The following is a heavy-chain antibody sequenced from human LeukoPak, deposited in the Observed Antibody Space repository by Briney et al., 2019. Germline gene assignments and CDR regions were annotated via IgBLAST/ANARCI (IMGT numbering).Heavy chain of an antibody. V-gene: IGHV4-59*01. CDR2: IYYSGST. D-gene: IGHD5-18*01. CDR3: ARTEESGYSYGYFGYYYYMDV. Sequence: SETLSLTCTVSGGSISSYYWSWIRQPPGKGLEYIGYIYYSGSTNYNPSLKSRVTISVDTSKNQFSLKLSSVTAADTAVYYCARTEESGYSYGYFGYYYYMDVWGKGTTVTVSS. CDR1: GGSISSYY. J-gene: IGHJ6*03.